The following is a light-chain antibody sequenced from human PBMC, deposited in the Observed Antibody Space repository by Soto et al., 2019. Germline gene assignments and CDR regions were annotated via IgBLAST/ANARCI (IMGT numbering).Light chain of an antibody. J-gene: IGLJ2*01. CDR1: RSNVGSNY. V-gene: IGLV1-47*01. CDR2: QNS. Sequence: QSVLTQPRSVSGTPGQGVSISCSGGRSNVGSNYVYWYQQLPGTAPRLLIYQNSLRPSGVPDRFSGSKSGTSASLAISGLRSEDEADYYCAAWDDSLSGHVLFGGGTKLTVL. CDR3: AAWDDSLSGHVL.